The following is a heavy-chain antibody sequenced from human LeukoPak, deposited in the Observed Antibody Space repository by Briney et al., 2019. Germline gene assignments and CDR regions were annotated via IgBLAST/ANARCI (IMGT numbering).Heavy chain of an antibody. Sequence: ASVKVSCKSSGYTFTGYYMHWVRQAPGQGLEWMGWINPNSGGTNYAQKFQGRVTMTGDMSTSTVYMELSSLRAEDTAVYYCAKELERERGFDYWGQGTLVTVSS. D-gene: IGHD1-1*01. CDR1: GYTFTGYY. CDR3: AKELERERGFDY. J-gene: IGHJ4*02. V-gene: IGHV1-2*02. CDR2: INPNSGGT.